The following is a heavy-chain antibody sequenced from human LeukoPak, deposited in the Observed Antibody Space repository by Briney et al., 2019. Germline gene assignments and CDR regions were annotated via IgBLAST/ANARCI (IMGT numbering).Heavy chain of an antibody. V-gene: IGHV1-2*04. CDR1: GYTFTGYY. Sequence: GASVKVSCKASGYTFTGYYMHWVRQAPGQGLEWMGWINPNSGGTNYAQKFQGWVTMTRDTSISTAYMELSRLRSDDTAVYYCARGVITMVRGANYWYFDLWGRGTLVTVSS. D-gene: IGHD3-10*01. CDR2: INPNSGGT. J-gene: IGHJ2*01. CDR3: ARGVITMVRGANYWYFDL.